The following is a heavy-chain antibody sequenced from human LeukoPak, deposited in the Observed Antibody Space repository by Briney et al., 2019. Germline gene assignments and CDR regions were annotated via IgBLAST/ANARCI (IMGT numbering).Heavy chain of an antibody. CDR3: ARGANWAFEY. Sequence: GGSLRLSCAASGFIFSNSWMNWVRQAPGRGLEWVAKIKPDGSEKYYVDSVKGRFTVSRDNAKNSLYLQMNSLRAADTAVYFCARGANWAFEYWGQGTLVTVSS. V-gene: IGHV3-7*04. CDR2: IKPDGSEK. J-gene: IGHJ4*02. D-gene: IGHD7-27*01. CDR1: GFIFSNSW.